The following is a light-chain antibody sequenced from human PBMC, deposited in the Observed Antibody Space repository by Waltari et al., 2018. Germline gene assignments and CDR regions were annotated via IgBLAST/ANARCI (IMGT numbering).Light chain of an antibody. CDR1: TSNIGSNT. CDR3: AAWDDSLKAVL. V-gene: IGLV1-44*01. J-gene: IGLJ2*01. CDR2: RNN. Sequence: QSVLTQPPSASGPPGQTATISCSGSTSNIGSNTVNWYQQLPGTAPKLLTQRNNQRPSGVPDRFSGSKSGTSASLIISGLQSEDEAEYFCAAWDDSLKAVLFGGGTKLTVL.